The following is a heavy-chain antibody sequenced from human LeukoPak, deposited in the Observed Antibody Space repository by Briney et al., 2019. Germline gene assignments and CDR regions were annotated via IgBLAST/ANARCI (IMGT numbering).Heavy chain of an antibody. CDR2: ISGSGGNT. J-gene: IGHJ4*02. Sequence: GGSLRLSCAASGFTFSSYAMSWVRQAPGKGLEWVSTISGSGGNTYSADSVKGRFTISRDNSKNTLSLQMNSLRGEDTAVYDCAKDVYSSSPYYFDDWGQGTLVTVSS. D-gene: IGHD6-13*01. CDR3: AKDVYSSSPYYFDD. V-gene: IGHV3-23*01. CDR1: GFTFSSYA.